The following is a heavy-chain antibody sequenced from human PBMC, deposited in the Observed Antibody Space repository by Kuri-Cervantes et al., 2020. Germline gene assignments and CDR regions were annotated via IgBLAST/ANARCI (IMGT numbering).Heavy chain of an antibody. J-gene: IGHJ6*02. V-gene: IGHV3-9*01. CDR3: AKVRDCSGGSCYGPRYYYGMDV. D-gene: IGHD2-15*01. CDR2: ISWNSGSR. CDR1: GFTFDDYA. Sequence: SLKISCAASGFTFDDYAMHWVRQAPGKGLEWVSGISWNSGSRGYADFVKGRFTISRDNAKKSLYLQMNSMRAEDTAVYYCAKVRDCSGGSCYGPRYYYGMDVWGQGTTVTVSS.